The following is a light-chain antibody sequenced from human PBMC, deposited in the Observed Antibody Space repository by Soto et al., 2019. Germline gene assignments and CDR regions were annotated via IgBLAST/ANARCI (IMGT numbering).Light chain of an antibody. Sequence: QSVLTQSPSASASLGASVKLTCTLSSGHSSYAIAWHQQQPEKGPRYLMKLNSDGSHSKGDGIPDRFSGSSSGPERYLTISSLQSEDEADYYCQTWGTGSNWVFGGGTKLTVL. V-gene: IGLV4-69*01. CDR3: QTWGTGSNWV. CDR2: LNSDGSH. J-gene: IGLJ3*02. CDR1: SGHSSYA.